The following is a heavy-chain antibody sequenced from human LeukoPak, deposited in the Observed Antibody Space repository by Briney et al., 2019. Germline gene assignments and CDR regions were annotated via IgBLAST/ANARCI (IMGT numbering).Heavy chain of an antibody. CDR1: GYTFTGYY. D-gene: IGHD6-19*01. CDR3: ARDPYSSGWYDY. J-gene: IGHJ4*02. Sequence: ASVKVSCKASGYTFTGYYMHWVRQAPGQGLEWMGWINPNSGGTNYAQKFQGGVTMTRDTSISTAYMELSRLRSDDTAVYYCARDPYSSGWYDYWGQGTLVTVSS. V-gene: IGHV1-2*02. CDR2: INPNSGGT.